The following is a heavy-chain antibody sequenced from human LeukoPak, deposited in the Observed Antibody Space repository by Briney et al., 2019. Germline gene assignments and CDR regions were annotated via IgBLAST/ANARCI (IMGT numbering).Heavy chain of an antibody. Sequence: TGGSLRLSCAASGFTFSSYGMHWVRQAPGKGLEWVAVIWYDGSNKYYADSVKGRFTISRDNSKNTLYLQMNSLRAEDTAVYYCAKEGGNYYDSDAFDIWGQGTMVTVSS. CDR1: GFTFSSYG. V-gene: IGHV3-33*06. CDR3: AKEGGNYYDSDAFDI. CDR2: IWYDGSNK. J-gene: IGHJ3*02. D-gene: IGHD3-22*01.